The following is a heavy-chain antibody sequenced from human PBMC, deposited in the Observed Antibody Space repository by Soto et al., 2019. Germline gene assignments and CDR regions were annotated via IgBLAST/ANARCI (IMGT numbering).Heavy chain of an antibody. Sequence: ASVKVSCKASGGTFSSYAISWVRQAPGQGVEWMGGIIPIFGTANYAQKFQGRVTITADESTSTAYMELSSLRSEDTAVYYCAREVAGSSHFLGMAVWGQGTTVTVSS. D-gene: IGHD6-19*01. CDR3: AREVAGSSHFLGMAV. CDR2: IIPIFGTA. J-gene: IGHJ6*02. V-gene: IGHV1-69*13. CDR1: GGTFSSYA.